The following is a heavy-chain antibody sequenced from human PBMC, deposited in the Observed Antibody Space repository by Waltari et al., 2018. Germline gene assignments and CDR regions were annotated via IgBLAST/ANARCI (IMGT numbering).Heavy chain of an antibody. CDR1: GGSISSSSYY. CDR2: IYYSGST. D-gene: IGHD6-19*01. V-gene: IGHV4-39*01. J-gene: IGHJ4*02. Sequence: QLQLQESGPGLVKPSETLSLTCTVPGGSISSSSYYWGWLRQPPGKGLEWIGSIYYSGSTYYNPSLQSRVPISVDTSKNQFSLKLSSVTAADTAVYYCARLSSGWYFVDYWGQGTLVTVSS. CDR3: ARLSSGWYFVDY.